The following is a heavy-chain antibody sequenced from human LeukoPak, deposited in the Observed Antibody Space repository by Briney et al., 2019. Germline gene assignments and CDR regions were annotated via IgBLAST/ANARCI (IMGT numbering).Heavy chain of an antibody. CDR1: GFTFSSYS. J-gene: IGHJ6*02. D-gene: IGHD2-2*01. CDR2: ISSSSRTI. Sequence: GGSLRLSCAASGFTFSSYSMNWVRQAPGKGLEWVSYISSSSRTIYYADSVKGRFTISRDNAKNSLYLQMNSLRAEDTAVYYCARTRCSSTSCYGPNYYYYGMDVWGQGTTVTVSS. CDR3: ARTRCSSTSCYGPNYYYYGMDV. V-gene: IGHV3-48*04.